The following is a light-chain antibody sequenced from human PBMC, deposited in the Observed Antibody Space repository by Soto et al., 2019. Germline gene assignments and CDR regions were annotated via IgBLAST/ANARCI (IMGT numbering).Light chain of an antibody. V-gene: IGKV1-9*01. J-gene: IGKJ1*01. Sequence: QLTQSPSSLSASVGARVTIPCRASQGISSNLAWYQQKPGKAPKLLIYAASTLQSGVPSRFSGSGSGTDFTITISSLEPEDFATYYCLQLNRYPTFRQGTKVDI. CDR1: QGISSN. CDR3: LQLNRYPT. CDR2: AAS.